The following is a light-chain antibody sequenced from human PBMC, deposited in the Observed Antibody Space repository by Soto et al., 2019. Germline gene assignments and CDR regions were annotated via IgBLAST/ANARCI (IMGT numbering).Light chain of an antibody. V-gene: IGKV1-9*01. J-gene: IGKJ4*01. CDR2: AAS. Sequence: IHLTQSPSSLSASVGDRVTITCRASQGINSYLAWYQQKPGKVPKLLIYAASTLQSGVPSRFSGSGSATDFTLTISSLQPEEFATYYCQQLNTYPPLTFGGGTKVEIK. CDR3: QQLNTYPPLT. CDR1: QGINSY.